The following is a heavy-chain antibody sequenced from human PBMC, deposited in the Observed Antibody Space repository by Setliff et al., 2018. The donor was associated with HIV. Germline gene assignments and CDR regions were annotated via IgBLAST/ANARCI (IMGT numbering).Heavy chain of an antibody. Sequence: GGSLRLSCAASGFNFKTYGMTWVRQAPGKGLDWVAHIGSSNHGIHYTASVQGRFTVSRDNATNLLFLQMDSLRAEDTAVYYCASFFGDYGYWGHGTQVTVSS. CDR1: GFNFKTYG. D-gene: IGHD4-17*01. V-gene: IGHV3-48*04. CDR2: IGSSNHGI. J-gene: IGHJ4*01. CDR3: ASFFGDYGY.